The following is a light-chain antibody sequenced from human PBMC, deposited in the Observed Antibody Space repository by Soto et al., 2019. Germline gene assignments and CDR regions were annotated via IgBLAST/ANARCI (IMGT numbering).Light chain of an antibody. CDR2: GAS. CDR1: QCVSSDY. CDR3: HQYGSSPLT. V-gene: IGKV3-20*01. J-gene: IGKJ4*01. Sequence: EIVLTQSPGTLSLSPGERATLSCRASQCVSSDYLAWYQQSPGQAPRLLIYGASRRATGIPDRFSGSGSGTDFTLTISRLEPEDFAMYYCHQYGSSPLTFGGGTKVEIK.